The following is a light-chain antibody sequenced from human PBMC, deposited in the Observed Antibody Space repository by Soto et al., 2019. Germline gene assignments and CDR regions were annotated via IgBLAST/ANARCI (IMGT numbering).Light chain of an antibody. Sequence: QAVVTQPASVSGSPGQSVTISCTGPRSDIGDSNFISWYQHSPGKAPRLLIYEVTNRPSGVSKRFSGSKAGNTASLTISGLLDDDEADYFCASFRSGTILVFGTGTKLTVL. CDR1: RSDIGDSNF. J-gene: IGLJ1*01. V-gene: IGLV2-14*01. CDR2: EVT. CDR3: ASFRSGTILV.